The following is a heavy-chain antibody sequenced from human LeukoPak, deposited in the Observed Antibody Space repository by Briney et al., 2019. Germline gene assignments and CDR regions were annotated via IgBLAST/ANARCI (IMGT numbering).Heavy chain of an antibody. CDR1: GFSFSSYA. Sequence: GSLRLSCAASGFSFSSYAMAWVRQAPGKGLEWVSSITHSGGSTYYADSVKGRFTISRDNSKNTLYLQMNSLRAEDTAVYYCAKVDDSSGWHFDFWGQGTLVTVSS. CDR3: AKVDDSSGWHFDF. J-gene: IGHJ4*02. D-gene: IGHD6-19*01. V-gene: IGHV3-23*01. CDR2: ITHSGGST.